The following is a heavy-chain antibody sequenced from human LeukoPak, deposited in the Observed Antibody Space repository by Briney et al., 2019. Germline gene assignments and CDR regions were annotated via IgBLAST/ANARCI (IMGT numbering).Heavy chain of an antibody. J-gene: IGHJ5*02. CDR1: GYSFTSYW. Sequence: GESLKISCKGSGYSFTSYWIGWVRQMPGKGLEWMGIIYPGDSETRYSPSFQGQVTISADKSISTAYLQWTSLKASDTAMYYCAGLESYSTSGRFDPWGQGTLVTVSS. CDR3: AGLESYSTSGRFDP. CDR2: IYPGDSET. D-gene: IGHD6-6*01. V-gene: IGHV5-51*01.